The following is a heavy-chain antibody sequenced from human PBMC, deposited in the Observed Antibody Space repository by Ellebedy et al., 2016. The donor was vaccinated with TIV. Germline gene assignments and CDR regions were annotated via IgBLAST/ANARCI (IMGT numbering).Heavy chain of an antibody. CDR3: AKDGGYFWSGPSYYFDY. V-gene: IGHV3-43*01. J-gene: IGHJ4*02. D-gene: IGHD3-3*01. CDR2: FSCDGVCT. Sequence: GESLKISCAASGFTFDDYTMHWVRQAPGQGLEWVSLFSCDGVCTYYAASVKGRFTISRDNSKNSLYLQMNSLRTEDTALYYCAKDGGYFWSGPSYYFDYWGQGTLVTVSS. CDR1: GFTFDDYT.